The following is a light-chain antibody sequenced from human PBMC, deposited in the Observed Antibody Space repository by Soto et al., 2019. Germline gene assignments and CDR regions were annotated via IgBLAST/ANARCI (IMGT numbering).Light chain of an antibody. CDR1: QAVGSN. V-gene: IGKV3-15*01. Sequence: IVLTQSPATLSVSPGERATLSCRASQAVGSNLAWYQQRPGQAPRLLIYDASTRATGIPHRFSGGGSGTDFTLTISSLQSDDFAVYYCQHFKKWPHMPALGGGNKLAI. CDR3: QHFKKWPHMPA. J-gene: IGKJ2*01. CDR2: DAS.